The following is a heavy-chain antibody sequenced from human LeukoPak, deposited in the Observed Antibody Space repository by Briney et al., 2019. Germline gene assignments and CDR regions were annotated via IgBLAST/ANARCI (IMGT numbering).Heavy chain of an antibody. J-gene: IGHJ4*02. CDR3: AKHVDPSSGDY. CDR1: GFTFSSYG. V-gene: IGHV3-30*18. Sequence: GGSLRLSCAASGFTFSSYGMHWVRQAPGKGLEWVAVISYDGSNKYYADSVKGRFTTSRDNSKNTLYLQMNSLRAEDTAVYYCAKHVDPSSGDYWGQGTLVTVSS. CDR2: ISYDGSNK. D-gene: IGHD1-26*01.